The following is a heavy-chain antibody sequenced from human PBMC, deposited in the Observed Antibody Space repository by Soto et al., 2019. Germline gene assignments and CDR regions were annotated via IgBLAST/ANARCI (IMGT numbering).Heavy chain of an antibody. D-gene: IGHD3-3*01. CDR2: IYYSGST. CDR1: GGSISSGDYY. J-gene: IGHJ6*02. Sequence: SETLSLTCTVSGGSISSGDYYWSWIRQPPGKGLEWIGYIYYSGSTYYNPSLKSRVTISVDTSKNQFSLKLSSVTAADTAVYYCARTYYDFWSGYLKPPTDYYYYYGMDVWGQGTTVTVSS. CDR3: ARTYYDFWSGYLKPPTDYYYYYGMDV. V-gene: IGHV4-30-4*01.